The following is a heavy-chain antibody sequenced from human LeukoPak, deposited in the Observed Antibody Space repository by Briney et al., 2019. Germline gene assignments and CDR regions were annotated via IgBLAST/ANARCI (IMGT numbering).Heavy chain of an antibody. D-gene: IGHD2-2*01. V-gene: IGHV3-30-3*01. CDR1: GFTFSSYA. CDR2: ISYDGSNK. J-gene: IGHJ4*02. Sequence: PGGSLRLSCAASGFTFSSYAMHWVRQAPGKGLEWVAVISYDGSNKYYADSVKGRFTISRDNSKNTLYLQMNSLRAEDTAVYYCARDRKPQIALVVPAAAGYWGQGTLVTVSS. CDR3: ARDRKPQIALVVPAAAGY.